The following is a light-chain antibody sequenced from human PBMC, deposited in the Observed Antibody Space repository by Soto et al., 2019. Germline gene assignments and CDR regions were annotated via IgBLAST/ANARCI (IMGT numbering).Light chain of an antibody. V-gene: IGKV3-15*01. CDR1: QSVSSY. J-gene: IGKJ1*01. Sequence: EIVLTQSPATLSLSPGERATLSCRASQSVSSYLAWYQQKPGQAPRLLIYGSATRATGIPDRFSGSGSGSEFTLTISSLQSEDFAVYYCQQYNEWPQITFGQGTKVDIK. CDR3: QQYNEWPQIT. CDR2: GSA.